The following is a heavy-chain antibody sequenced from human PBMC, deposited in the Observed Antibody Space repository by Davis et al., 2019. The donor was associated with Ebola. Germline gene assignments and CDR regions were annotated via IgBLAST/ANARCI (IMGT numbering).Heavy chain of an antibody. D-gene: IGHD6-19*01. V-gene: IGHV4-59*01. CDR2: IYHSASS. CDR3: ARDSRWLVPGTYYYYGMDV. CDR1: GGSISSSY. Sequence: MPSETLSLTCTVSGGSISSSYWSWIRQPPGKGLEWIGYIYHSASSNYNPSLKSRVTISVDTSKNHFSLKLSSVTAADTAVYYCARDSRWLVPGTYYYYGMDVWGQGTTVTVSS. J-gene: IGHJ6*02.